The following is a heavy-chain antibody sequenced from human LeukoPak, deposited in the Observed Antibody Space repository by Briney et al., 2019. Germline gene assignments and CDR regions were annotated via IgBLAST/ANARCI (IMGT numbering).Heavy chain of an antibody. CDR1: GGSFSGYY. Sequence: PSETLSLTCAVYGGSFSGYYWSWIRQPPGKGLEWIGEINHSGSTNYNPSLKSRGTISVDTSKNQFSLKLSSVTAADTAVYYCARHSPTIPLGGFDPWGQGTLVTVSS. CDR2: INHSGST. D-gene: IGHD3-3*01. CDR3: ARHSPTIPLGGFDP. J-gene: IGHJ5*02. V-gene: IGHV4-34*01.